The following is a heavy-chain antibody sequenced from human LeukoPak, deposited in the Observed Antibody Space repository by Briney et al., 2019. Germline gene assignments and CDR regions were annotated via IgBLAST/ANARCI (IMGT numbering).Heavy chain of an antibody. CDR3: ATNLYCYGSGSYHDAFDI. V-gene: IGHV4-39*07. D-gene: IGHD3-10*01. CDR1: GGSISSSSYY. CDR2: IYHSGST. J-gene: IGHJ3*02. Sequence: SETLSLTCTVSGGSISSSSYYWGWIRQPPGKGLEWIGYIYHSGSTYYNPSLKSRVTISVDRSKNQFSLKLSSVTAADTAVYYCATNLYCYGSGSYHDAFDIWGQGTMVTVSS.